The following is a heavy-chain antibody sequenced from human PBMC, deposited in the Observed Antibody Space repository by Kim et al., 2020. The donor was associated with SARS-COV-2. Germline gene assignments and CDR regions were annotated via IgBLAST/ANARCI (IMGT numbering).Heavy chain of an antibody. V-gene: IGHV4-59*01. D-gene: IGHD6-25*01. CDR3: ARVAATGAFDI. CDR2: T. J-gene: IGHJ3*02. Sequence: TNYNPSLKSRVTISVDTSKNQFSLKLSSVTAADTAVYYCARVAATGAFDIWGQGTMVTVSS.